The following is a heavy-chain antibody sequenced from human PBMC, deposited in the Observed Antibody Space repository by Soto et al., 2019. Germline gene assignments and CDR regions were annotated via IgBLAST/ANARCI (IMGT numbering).Heavy chain of an antibody. D-gene: IGHD1-26*01. J-gene: IGHJ4*02. CDR1: GYTFTSYA. CDR2: INAGNGNT. CDR3: ARDIVFDY. V-gene: IGHV1-3*05. Sequence: QVQLVQSGAEEKKPGASVKVSCKASGYTFTSYAMPWVRQAPGQRLEWLGWINAGNGNTKYSQKFQGRVTITRDTSASTAYMELSSMRSEDTAVYYGARDIVFDYWGQGTLVTVSS.